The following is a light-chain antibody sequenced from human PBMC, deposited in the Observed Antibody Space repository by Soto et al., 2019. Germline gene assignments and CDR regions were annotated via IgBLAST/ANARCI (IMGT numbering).Light chain of an antibody. CDR2: GAS. V-gene: IGKV3-15*01. Sequence: EIVMTQSPATLSVSPGERVTLSCRASQSVSTNLAWYQQKPGQAPRLLIYGASSRATGIPARFSGSGSGTEFTLTISSLQSEDFAVYYCQQRSSWPITFGQGTRLEIK. CDR1: QSVSTN. J-gene: IGKJ5*01. CDR3: QQRSSWPIT.